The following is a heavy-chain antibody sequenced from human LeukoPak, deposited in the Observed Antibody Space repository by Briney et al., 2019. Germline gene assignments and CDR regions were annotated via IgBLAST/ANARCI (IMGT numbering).Heavy chain of an antibody. V-gene: IGHV3-74*01. CDR1: GFNLRDYW. J-gene: IGHJ5*02. Sequence: PGGSLRLPCAASGFNLRDYWMHWVRQAPGKALVCVSRLGTDGTYTNYADSVKGRFTISRDNAKNTLYLQMDSLRAEDTAFYYCVRDPSNSGNWFDLWGQGTLVTVSS. CDR3: VRDPSNSGNWFDL. CDR2: LGTDGTYT. D-gene: IGHD4-11*01.